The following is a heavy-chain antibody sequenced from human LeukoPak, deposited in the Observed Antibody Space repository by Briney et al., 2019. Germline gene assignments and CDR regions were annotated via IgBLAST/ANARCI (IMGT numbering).Heavy chain of an antibody. J-gene: IGHJ4*02. V-gene: IGHV4-59*01. CDR1: GGSISSDY. CDR3: ARFKRAGGWSYFDY. CDR2: IYYSGST. D-gene: IGHD6-19*01. Sequence: PSETLSLTCTVSGGSISSDYWSWIRQPPGKGLEWIGYIYYSGSTNYSPSLKSRVTISVDTSKNQFSLKLSSVTAADTAVYYCARFKRAGGWSYFDYWGQGTLVTFSS.